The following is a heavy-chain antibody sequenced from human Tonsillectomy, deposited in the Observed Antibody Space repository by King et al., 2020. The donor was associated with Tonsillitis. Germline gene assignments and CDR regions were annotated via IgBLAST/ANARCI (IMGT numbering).Heavy chain of an antibody. D-gene: IGHD3-10*01. V-gene: IGHV3-30-3*01. J-gene: IGHJ6*02. Sequence: VQLVESGGGVVQPGRSLRLSCAASGFSFSNYAMHWVRQAPGKGLEWVAVVSYDGSNQHYTDSVKGRFTISRDNSKNTLYLQMNSLRAEDTAVYYCARDWFYGSGSYYVYYYFGMDVWGQGPTVTVSS. CDR3: ARDWFYGSGSYYVYYYFGMDV. CDR2: VSYDGSNQ. CDR1: GFSFSNYA.